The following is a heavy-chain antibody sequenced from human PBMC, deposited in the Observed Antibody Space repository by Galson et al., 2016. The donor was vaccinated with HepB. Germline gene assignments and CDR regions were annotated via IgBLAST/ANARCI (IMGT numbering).Heavy chain of an antibody. J-gene: IGHJ4*02. Sequence: SLRLSCAASGFSFSNSGMSWVRQAPGRGLVWVSRINSDGSSTSYADSVKGRFTISRDNAKNTVYLQMNSLRAEDTAVYYCGIEHCSGGSCYLDYWGQGTLVTVSS. CDR3: GIEHCSGGSCYLDY. V-gene: IGHV3-74*01. D-gene: IGHD2-15*01. CDR1: GFSFSNSG. CDR2: INSDGSST.